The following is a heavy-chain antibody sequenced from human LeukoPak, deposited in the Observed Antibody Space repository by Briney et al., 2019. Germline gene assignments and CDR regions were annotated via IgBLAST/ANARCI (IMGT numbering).Heavy chain of an antibody. D-gene: IGHD3-22*01. Sequence: ASVKVSCKASGYTFTGYYMHWVRQAPGQGLEWMGWINPNSGGTNYAQKFQGRVTMTRDTSISTAYMELSRLRSDDTAVYYCARVGTYYYDSRRALDYWGQGTLVTVSS. V-gene: IGHV1-2*02. CDR3: ARVGTYYYDSRRALDY. J-gene: IGHJ4*02. CDR2: INPNSGGT. CDR1: GYTFTGYY.